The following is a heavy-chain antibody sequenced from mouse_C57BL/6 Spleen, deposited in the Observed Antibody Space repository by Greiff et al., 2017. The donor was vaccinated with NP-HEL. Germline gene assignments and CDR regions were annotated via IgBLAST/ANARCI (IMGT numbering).Heavy chain of an antibody. Sequence: ESGPGLVKPSQSLSLTCSVTGYSITSGYYWNWIRQFPGNKLEWMGYISYDGSNNYNPSLKNRISITRDTSKNQFFLKLNSVTTEDTATYYCARRGYDYDGVDYWGQGTTLTVSS. CDR1: GYSITSGYY. D-gene: IGHD2-4*01. CDR2: ISYDGSN. V-gene: IGHV3-6*01. J-gene: IGHJ2*01. CDR3: ARRGYDYDGVDY.